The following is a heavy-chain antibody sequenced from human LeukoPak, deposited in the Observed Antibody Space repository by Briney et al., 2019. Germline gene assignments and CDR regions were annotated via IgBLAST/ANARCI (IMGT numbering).Heavy chain of an antibody. J-gene: IGHJ6*03. Sequence: ASVKVSCKASGYTFTGYYMHWVRQAPGQGLEWMGWINPNSGGTNYAQKFQGRVTMTRDTSISTAYMELSRLRSDDTAVYYCARWDYYDSSGDYYYYMDVWGKGTTVTISS. V-gene: IGHV1-2*02. CDR3: ARWDYYDSSGDYYYYMDV. D-gene: IGHD3-22*01. CDR1: GYTFTGYY. CDR2: INPNSGGT.